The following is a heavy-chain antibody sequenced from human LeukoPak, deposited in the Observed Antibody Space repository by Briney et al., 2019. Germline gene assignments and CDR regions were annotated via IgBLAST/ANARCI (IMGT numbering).Heavy chain of an antibody. D-gene: IGHD2-8*01. CDR1: GYSLTSYW. J-gene: IGHJ6*03. V-gene: IGHV5-51*01. CDR2: IYPDDSDT. CDR3: ARLAFCTNAVCFSNYYYSMDV. Sequence: GESLKISCKGSGYSLTSYWIGWVRQVPGEGLEWMGIIYPDDSDTKYSPSFQGQVTTSADKSISTAYLQWSSLKASDTAMYYCARLAFCTNAVCFSNYYYSMDVWGRGTTVTVSS.